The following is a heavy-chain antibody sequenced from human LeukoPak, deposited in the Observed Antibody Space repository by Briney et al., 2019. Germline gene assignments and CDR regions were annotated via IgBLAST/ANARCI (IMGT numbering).Heavy chain of an antibody. CDR1: GYTFTSYG. D-gene: IGHD2-2*01. CDR3: ARDQGDIVVVPDAFDI. V-gene: IGHV1-18*04. CDR2: ISAYNGNT. J-gene: IGHJ3*02. Sequence: ASVKVSCKASGYTFTSYGISWVRQAPAQGLEWMGWISAYNGNTNYAQKLQGRVTMTTDTSTSTAYMELRSLRSDDTDVYYCARDQGDIVVVPDAFDIWGQGTMVTVSS.